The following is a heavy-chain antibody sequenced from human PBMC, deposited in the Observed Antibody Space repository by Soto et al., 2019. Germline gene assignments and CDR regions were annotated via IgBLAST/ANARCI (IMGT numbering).Heavy chain of an antibody. J-gene: IGHJ5*02. CDR3: ARLLFGAANWFDP. V-gene: IGHV4-4*02. D-gene: IGHD3-10*01. CDR1: GGSISSSNW. CDR2: IYHSGNT. Sequence: SETLPLTCAVSGGSISSSNWWRWVRQPPGKGLEWIGYIYHSGNTNYNPSLKSRVTMAVDTSKNQFSLKLSSVTAADTAVYYCARLLFGAANWFDPWGQGTLVTVSS.